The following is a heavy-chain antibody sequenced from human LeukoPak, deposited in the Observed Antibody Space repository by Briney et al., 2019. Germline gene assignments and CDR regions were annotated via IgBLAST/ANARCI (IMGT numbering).Heavy chain of an antibody. V-gene: IGHV4-59*01. J-gene: IGHJ5*02. D-gene: IGHD3-3*01. CDR3: ARILYDFWSCYSTEPALGGWFDP. CDR1: GGSISSYY. CDR2: TYYSGST. Sequence: SETLSLTCTVSGGSISSYYWSWIRQPPGKGLEWIGYTYYSGSTNYSPSLKSRVTISVDTSKNQFSLKLSSVTAADTAVYYCARILYDFWSCYSTEPALGGWFDPWGQGTLVTVAS.